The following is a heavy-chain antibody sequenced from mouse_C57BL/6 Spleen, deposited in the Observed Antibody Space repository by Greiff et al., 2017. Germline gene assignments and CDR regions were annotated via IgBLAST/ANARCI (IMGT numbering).Heavy chain of an antibody. CDR1: GYTFTSYS. V-gene: IGHV1-55*01. D-gene: IGHD3-3*01. CDR2: IYPGSGST. Sequence: QVQLQQPGAELAMPGASVQMSCKASGYTFTSYSITWVKQRPGQGLEWIGDIYPGSGSTNYNEKFKSKATLTVDTSSSTAYMQLSSLTSADSAVYYCGRGRDVNALDYWGQGTLVTVSA. J-gene: IGHJ3*01. CDR3: GRGRDVNALDY.